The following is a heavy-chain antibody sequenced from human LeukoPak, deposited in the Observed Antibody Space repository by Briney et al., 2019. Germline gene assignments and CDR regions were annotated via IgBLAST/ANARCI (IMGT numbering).Heavy chain of an antibody. V-gene: IGHV3-7*03. D-gene: IGHD5-24*01. Sequence: PGGSLRLSCAASGFTFSSYWMSWVRQAPGKGLEWVANIKQDGSEKYYVNSVKGRFTISRDNAKNSLYLQMNSLRAEDTALYYCVTTKHGYKLFDYWGQGTLVTVSS. CDR1: GFTFSSYW. CDR2: IKQDGSEK. CDR3: VTTKHGYKLFDY. J-gene: IGHJ4*02.